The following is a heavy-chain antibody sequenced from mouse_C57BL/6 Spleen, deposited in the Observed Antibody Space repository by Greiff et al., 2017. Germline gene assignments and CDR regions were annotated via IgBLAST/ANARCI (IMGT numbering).Heavy chain of an antibody. V-gene: IGHV14-4*01. J-gene: IGHJ3*01. Sequence: DVHLVESGAELVRPGASVKLSCTASGFNIKDDYMHWVKQRPEQGLEWIGWIDPENGDTEYASKFQGKATITADTSSNTAYLQLSSLPSEDTAFYYCTRGYGSSCFAYWGQGTLVTVAA. CDR1: GFNIKDDY. CDR3: TRGYGSSCFAY. CDR2: IDPENGDT. D-gene: IGHD1-1*01.